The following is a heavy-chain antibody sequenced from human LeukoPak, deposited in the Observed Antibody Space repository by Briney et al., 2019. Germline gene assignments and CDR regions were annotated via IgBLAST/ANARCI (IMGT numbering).Heavy chain of an antibody. CDR1: GFTFITYT. J-gene: IGHJ2*01. V-gene: IGHV3-21*01. D-gene: IGHD2-15*01. Sequence: GGSLRLSCAASGFTFITYTMNWVRQVPGKGLEWVSSISSGSSYIYYADSVKGRFTISRDNAKNSLYLQMNSLRAEDTAVYYCARGRCRGGSCQPHWYFDLWGRGTLVTVSS. CDR3: ARGRCRGGSCQPHWYFDL. CDR2: ISSGSSYI.